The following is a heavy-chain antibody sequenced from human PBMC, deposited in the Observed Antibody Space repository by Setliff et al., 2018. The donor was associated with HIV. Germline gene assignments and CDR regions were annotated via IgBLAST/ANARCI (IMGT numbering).Heavy chain of an antibody. CDR3: AREGAYTYGHGNDAFDF. D-gene: IGHD5-18*01. J-gene: IGHJ3*01. Sequence: SVKVSCKTSGYSFTNFPIAWVRQAPGQCLEWMGKIIPIFGRTSYARSLQGRVSITADKSTTTVYMELTGLKSEDSAIYFCAREGAYTYGHGNDAFDFWGQGTTVTVSS. CDR1: GYSFTNFP. CDR2: IIPIFGRT. V-gene: IGHV1-69*04.